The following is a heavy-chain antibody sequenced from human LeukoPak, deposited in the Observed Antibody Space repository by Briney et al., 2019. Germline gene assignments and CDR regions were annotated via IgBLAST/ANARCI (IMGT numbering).Heavy chain of an antibody. Sequence: PGGSLRLSCAASGFTFGTYSMNWVRQAPGKGLEWLSYISTSSSTIYYAESVKGRFTISRDNAKNSLYLQMNSLRVEDTAIYYCAKARGGGSHDDFDYWGQGTLVTVSS. D-gene: IGHD1-26*01. CDR3: AKARGGGSHDDFDY. CDR1: GFTFGTYS. J-gene: IGHJ4*02. CDR2: ISTSSSTI. V-gene: IGHV3-48*01.